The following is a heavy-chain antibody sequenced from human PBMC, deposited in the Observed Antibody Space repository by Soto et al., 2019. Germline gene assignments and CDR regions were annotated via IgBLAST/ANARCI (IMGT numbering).Heavy chain of an antibody. Sequence: EVQLVESGGALIQPGGSLRLSCAASGFTVSSNYMNWVRQAPGKGLEWVSVIYSGGSTYYADSVKGRFTISRDNSKNTLYLQMNSLRVEDTAVYYCARDAIGDHWGQGTLVTVPS. CDR3: ARDAIGDH. CDR1: GFTVSSNY. J-gene: IGHJ5*02. V-gene: IGHV3-53*01. CDR2: IYSGGST.